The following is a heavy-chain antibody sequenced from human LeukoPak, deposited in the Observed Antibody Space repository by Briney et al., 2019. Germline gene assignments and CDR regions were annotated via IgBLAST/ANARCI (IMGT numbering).Heavy chain of an antibody. V-gene: IGHV3-30*02. CDR1: GFTFSSYG. CDR3: AKDNTYYDFWSGYGPKNDY. Sequence: GGSLRLSCAASGFTFSSYGMHWVRQAPGKGLEWVAFIRYDGSNKYYADSVKGRFTISRDNPKNTLYLQMNSLRAEDTAVYYCAKDNTYYDFWSGYGPKNDYWGQGTLVTVSS. D-gene: IGHD3-3*01. J-gene: IGHJ4*02. CDR2: IRYDGSNK.